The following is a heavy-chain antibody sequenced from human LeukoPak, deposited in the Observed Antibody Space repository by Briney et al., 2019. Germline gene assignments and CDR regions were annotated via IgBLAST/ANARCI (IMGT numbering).Heavy chain of an antibody. CDR1: GSTFRPFS. CDR3: AREMLVIPAAVDY. J-gene: IGHJ4*02. Sequence: PGGSLRLSCGASGSTFRPFSMSWVRQAPGKGLEWFASISLSGRFIYYADSLKGRFTISRDNAKNSVHLQVNSLRAEDTAVYYCAREMLVIPAAVDYWGQGTLVTVSS. CDR2: ISLSGRFI. V-gene: IGHV3-21*01. D-gene: IGHD2-2*01.